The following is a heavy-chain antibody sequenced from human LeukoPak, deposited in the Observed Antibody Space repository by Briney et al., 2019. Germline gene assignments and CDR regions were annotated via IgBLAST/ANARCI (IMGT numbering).Heavy chain of an antibody. V-gene: IGHV3-30*04. CDR2: ISYDGSNK. J-gene: IGHJ3*02. Sequence: GGSLRLSCAASGFTFSSYAMHWVRQAPGKGLEWVALISYDGSNKNYADSVKGRLTISRDISKNTLYVQMNSLRPEDTAVYYCARARSSYGYGDAFDIWGQGTMVTVSS. CDR1: GFTFSSYA. D-gene: IGHD5-18*01. CDR3: ARARSSYGYGDAFDI.